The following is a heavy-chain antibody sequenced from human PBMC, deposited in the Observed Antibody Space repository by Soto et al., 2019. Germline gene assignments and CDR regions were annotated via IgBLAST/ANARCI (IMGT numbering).Heavy chain of an antibody. D-gene: IGHD6-6*01. J-gene: IGHJ4*02. CDR1: GFTFSNYA. Sequence: EVQLLGSGGGLVQPGGSLRLSCAASGFTFSNYAMTWVRQAAGKGLEWVSGLSGSGDSTYYADSVKGRFTVSRDNSKNTLFLQMSNLRADDTAVYYCAKDYSSSSIWRPYFDYWGQGTLVTVSS. CDR3: AKDYSSSSIWRPYFDY. V-gene: IGHV3-23*01. CDR2: LSGSGDST.